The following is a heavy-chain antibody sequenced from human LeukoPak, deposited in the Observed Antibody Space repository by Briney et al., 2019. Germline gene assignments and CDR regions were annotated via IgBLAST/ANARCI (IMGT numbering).Heavy chain of an antibody. Sequence: SETLSLTCSVSGDSITGYYWGWIRQPPGKGLEWIGNIYYTGNTYYNSSLKSRVTISLDTSKNQFSLTVISMTAADTAAYYCTKSDGHGLIRICGRGTMVTVSS. CDR2: IYYTGNT. V-gene: IGHV4-39*07. D-gene: IGHD3-10*01. CDR1: GDSITGYY. CDR3: TKSDGHGLIRI. J-gene: IGHJ3*02.